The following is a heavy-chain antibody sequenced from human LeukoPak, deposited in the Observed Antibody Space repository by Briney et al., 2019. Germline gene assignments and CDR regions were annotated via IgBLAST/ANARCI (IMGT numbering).Heavy chain of an antibody. CDR2: ISWNSGSI. V-gene: IGHV3-9*01. Sequence: RSLRLSCAASGFTFDDYAMHWVRQAPGKGVEWVSGISWNSGSIGYADSVKGRFTISRDNAKNSLYLQMNSLRAEDTALYYCAKDNYYDSSPWIDYWGQGTLVTVSS. CDR1: GFTFDDYA. J-gene: IGHJ4*02. CDR3: AKDNYYDSSPWIDY. D-gene: IGHD3-22*01.